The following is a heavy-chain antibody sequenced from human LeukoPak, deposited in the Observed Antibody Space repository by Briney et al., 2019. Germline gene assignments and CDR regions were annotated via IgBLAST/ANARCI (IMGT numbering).Heavy chain of an antibody. CDR1: GGSISSYY. J-gene: IGHJ4*02. Sequence: PSETLSLTCTVSGGSISSYYWNWIRQPAGKGLEWIGRMYASGSTNYNPSLKSRVTISVDTSKNQFSLKLSSVTAADTAVYYCARARRHYDILTGYTAAYYFDYWGQGTLVTVSS. D-gene: IGHD3-9*01. CDR2: MYASGST. V-gene: IGHV4-4*07. CDR3: ARARRHYDILTGYTAAYYFDY.